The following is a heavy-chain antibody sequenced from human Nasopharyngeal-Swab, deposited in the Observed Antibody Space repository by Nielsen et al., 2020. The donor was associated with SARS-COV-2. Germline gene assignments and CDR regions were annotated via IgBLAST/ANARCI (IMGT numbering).Heavy chain of an antibody. Sequence: SETLSLTCAVYGGSFSGYYWSWIRQPSGKGLEWIGEINHSGSTNYNPSLKSRVTISVDTSKNQFSLKLSSVTAADTAVYYCARGPALRRGSSSSGTYDYWGQGTLVTVSS. D-gene: IGHD6-6*01. CDR1: GGSFSGYY. CDR3: ARGPALRRGSSSSGTYDY. J-gene: IGHJ4*02. V-gene: IGHV4-34*01. CDR2: INHSGST.